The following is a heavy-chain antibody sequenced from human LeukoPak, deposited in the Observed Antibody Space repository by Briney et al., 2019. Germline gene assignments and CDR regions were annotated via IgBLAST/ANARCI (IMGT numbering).Heavy chain of an antibody. CDR2: INPSGGST. CDR1: GYTFTSYY. V-gene: IGHV1-46*01. CDR3: ATPDSSGYMLDY. D-gene: IGHD3-22*01. Sequence: ASVKVSCKASGYTFTSYYMHWVRQAPGQGLEWMGIINPSGGSTSYAQKFQGRVTMTRDTSTSTVYMELSSLRSEDTAVYYCATPDSSGYMLDYWGQGTLVTVSS. J-gene: IGHJ4*02.